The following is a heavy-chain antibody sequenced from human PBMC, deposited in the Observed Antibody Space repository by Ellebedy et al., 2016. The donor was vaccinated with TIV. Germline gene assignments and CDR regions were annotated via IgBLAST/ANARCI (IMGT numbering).Heavy chain of an antibody. D-gene: IGHD3-9*01. CDR3: ARDPMNYDILTGYFDY. J-gene: IGHJ4*02. V-gene: IGHV1-18*01. CDR1: GGTFSSYA. CDR2: ISAYNGNT. Sequence: ASVKVSXXASGGTFSSYAISWVRQAPGQGLEWMGWISAYNGNTNYAQKLQGRVTMTTDTSTSTAYMELRSLRSDDTAVYYCARDPMNYDILTGYFDYWGQGTLVTVSS.